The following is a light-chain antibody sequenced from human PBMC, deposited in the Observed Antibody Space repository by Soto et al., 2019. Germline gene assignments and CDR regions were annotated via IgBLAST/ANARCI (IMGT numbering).Light chain of an antibody. CDR3: GTWDSSLSAGV. J-gene: IGLJ2*01. Sequence: QSLLTQPPSASAAPGQRVTISCSGSSSNIGNNFVSWYQHLPRTAPKLLIYDNNKRPSGIPDRFSGSKSGTSATLAITGLQTGDEADYYCGTWDSSLSAGVFGGGTKLTVL. CDR1: SSNIGNNF. V-gene: IGLV1-51*01. CDR2: DNN.